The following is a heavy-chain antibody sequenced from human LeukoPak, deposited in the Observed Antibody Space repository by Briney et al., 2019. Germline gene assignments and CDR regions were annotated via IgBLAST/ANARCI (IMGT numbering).Heavy chain of an antibody. CDR2: IYYSGST. D-gene: IGHD4-17*01. J-gene: IGHJ3*01. CDR3: ANLYGDLPF. Sequence: SETLSLTCTVSGGSISSYYWSWIRQPPGKGLEWIGYIYYSGSTYYNPSLKSRVTISVDTSKNQFSLKLSSVTAADTAVYYCANLYGDLPFWGQGTMVTVSS. CDR1: GGSISSYY. V-gene: IGHV4-59*12.